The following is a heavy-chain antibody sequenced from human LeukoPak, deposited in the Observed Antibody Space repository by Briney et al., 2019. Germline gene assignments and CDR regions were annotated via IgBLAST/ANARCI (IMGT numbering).Heavy chain of an antibody. V-gene: IGHV1-24*01. CDR1: GFGLSVLS. CDR3: ARDQDIAARSDAFDI. J-gene: IGHJ3*02. D-gene: IGHD6-6*01. CDR2: IRPETGEP. Sequence: ASVKVSCKISGFGLSVLSIHWMRQAPGKGLEWVGGIRPETGEPIYAQKFQGRVTITTDESTSTAYMELSSLRSEDTAVYYCARDQDIAARSDAFDIWGQGTMVTVSS.